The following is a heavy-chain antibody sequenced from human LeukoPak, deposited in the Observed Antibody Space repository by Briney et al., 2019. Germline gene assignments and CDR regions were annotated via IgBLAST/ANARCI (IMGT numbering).Heavy chain of an antibody. V-gene: IGHV4-39*01. CDR1: GGPISSCSDL. J-gene: IGHJ6*03. CDR2: IYYSGSP. CDR3: ARQIIQYFYYMDV. Sequence: SETLSLSCTVSGGPISSCSDLCGWVRQPAGKVVEWNGRIYYSGSPYYNPSLKSRVTISVNTSKNQFSLKLSSVTAADTAVYYCARQIIQYFYYMDVWGKGTTVTVSS.